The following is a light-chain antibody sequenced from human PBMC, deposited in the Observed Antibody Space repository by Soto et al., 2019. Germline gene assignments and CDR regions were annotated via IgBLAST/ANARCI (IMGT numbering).Light chain of an antibody. V-gene: IGKV1-33*01. Sequence: DIQMSQSPSSLSASVGDRVTITCQASQDISNYLNWYQHKPGQPPKLLIYDASNLETGVPSRFSGSKSGTAFTFTITSLQPEDSATYYCQQYDNLPFSVGGGTKVEIK. CDR3: QQYDNLPFS. CDR2: DAS. CDR1: QDISNY. J-gene: IGKJ4*01.